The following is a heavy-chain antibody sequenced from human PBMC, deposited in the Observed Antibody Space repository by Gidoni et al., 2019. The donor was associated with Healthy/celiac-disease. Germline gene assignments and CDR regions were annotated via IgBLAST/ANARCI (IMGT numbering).Heavy chain of an antibody. Sequence: EVQLVESGGGLVHPGGSLTLSCAASGFTFRGSAMPWVRQASGKGLEWVGRIRSKANSYATAYAASVKGRFTISRDDSKNTAYLQMNSLKTEDTAVYYCTRYWGFNWYFDLWGRGTLVTVSS. J-gene: IGHJ2*01. CDR2: IRSKANSYAT. D-gene: IGHD7-27*01. V-gene: IGHV3-73*02. CDR3: TRYWGFNWYFDL. CDR1: GFTFRGSA.